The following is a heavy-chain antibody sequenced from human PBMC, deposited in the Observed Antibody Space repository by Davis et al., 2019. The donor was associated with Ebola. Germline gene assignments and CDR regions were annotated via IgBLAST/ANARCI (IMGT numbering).Heavy chain of an antibody. V-gene: IGHV3-74*01. CDR2: MNEAGTTT. D-gene: IGHD3-10*01. Sequence: GESLKISCAASGFTLSSYWMHWVRQAPGKGLVWVARMNEAGTTTSYAGSVKGRFTIFRDNAKNTLYLQMNNLGAEDTAIYYCAKDFGGHSDFWGQGTLVTVSS. J-gene: IGHJ4*02. CDR3: AKDFGGHSDF. CDR1: GFTLSSYW.